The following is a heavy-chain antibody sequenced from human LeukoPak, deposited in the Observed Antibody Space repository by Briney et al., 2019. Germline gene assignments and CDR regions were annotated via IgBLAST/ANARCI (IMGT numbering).Heavy chain of an antibody. D-gene: IGHD2-21*02. Sequence: GESLRISFKGSGYSFTSYWISWVRQMPGKGLEWMGRIDPSDSYTNYSPSFQGHVTISADKSISTAYLQWSSLKASDTAMYYCARHSNCGGDCSDWFDPWGQGALVTVSS. CDR1: GYSFTSYW. CDR2: IDPSDSYT. J-gene: IGHJ5*02. V-gene: IGHV5-10-1*01. CDR3: ARHSNCGGDCSDWFDP.